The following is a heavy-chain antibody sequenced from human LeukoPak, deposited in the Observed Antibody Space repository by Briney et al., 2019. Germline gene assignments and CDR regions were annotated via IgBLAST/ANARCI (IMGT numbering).Heavy chain of an antibody. CDR3: ARDRGIMTTFGGVIAKGAHY. Sequence: PSETLSLTCTVSGGSISSDFNYWGWIRQPPGKGLEWIGSRYSSGSTYYNPSLKSRVTISVDTSKNQFSLKLSSVAAADTAVYYCARDRGIMTTFGGVIAKGAHYWGQGTLVTVSS. CDR1: GGSISSDFNY. J-gene: IGHJ4*02. V-gene: IGHV4-39*02. D-gene: IGHD3-16*02. CDR2: RYSSGST.